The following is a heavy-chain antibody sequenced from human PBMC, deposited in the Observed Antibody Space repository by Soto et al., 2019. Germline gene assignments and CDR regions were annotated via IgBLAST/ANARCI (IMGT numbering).Heavy chain of an antibody. CDR2: IYHSGST. V-gene: IGHV4-4*02. CDR3: AREPRRVGIRYYYMDV. J-gene: IGHJ6*03. CDR1: SGSISSSHW. Sequence: QVQLQESGPGLVKPSGTLSLTCAVSSGSISSSHWWSWVRQPPGKGLEWIGEIYHSGSTNYNPSLKSRVTISVDKSKNQFSLKLSSVTAADTAVYYCAREPRRVGIRYYYMDVWGKGTTVTVSS. D-gene: IGHD3-3*02.